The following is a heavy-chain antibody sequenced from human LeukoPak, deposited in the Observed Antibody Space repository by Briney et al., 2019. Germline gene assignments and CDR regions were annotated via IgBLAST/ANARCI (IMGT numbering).Heavy chain of an antibody. V-gene: IGHV3-64D*06. Sequence: GSLRLSCSASGFTFSSYAMHWVRQAPGKALEYVSAISSNGGSTYYADSVKGRFTISRDNSKNTLYLQMSSLRAEDTAVYYCVKSSGWYYSAGDYWGQGTLVTVSS. D-gene: IGHD6-19*01. J-gene: IGHJ4*02. CDR2: ISSNGGST. CDR1: GFTFSSYA. CDR3: VKSSGWYYSAGDY.